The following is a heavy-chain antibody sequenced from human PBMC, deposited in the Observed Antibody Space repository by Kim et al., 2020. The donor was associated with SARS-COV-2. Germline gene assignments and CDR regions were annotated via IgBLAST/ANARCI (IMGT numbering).Heavy chain of an antibody. D-gene: IGHD3-22*01. Sequence: SVKVSCKASGGTFSSYAISWVRQAPGQGLEWMGGIIPIFGTANYAQKFQGRVTITADESTSTAYMELSSLRSEDTAVYYCARAPYYYDSSGAFDIWGQGTMVTVSS. CDR2: IIPIFGTA. CDR3: ARAPYYYDSSGAFDI. CDR1: GGTFSSYA. J-gene: IGHJ3*02. V-gene: IGHV1-69*13.